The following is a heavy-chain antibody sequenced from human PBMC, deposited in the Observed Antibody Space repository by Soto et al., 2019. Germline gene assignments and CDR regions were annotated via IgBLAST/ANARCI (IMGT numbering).Heavy chain of an antibody. CDR3: AKGGDCSGGSCYGGEFDY. CDR1: GFTFSSYA. D-gene: IGHD2-15*01. J-gene: IGHJ4*02. V-gene: IGHV3-23*01. CDR2: ISGSGGST. Sequence: EVQLLESGGGLVQPGGSLRLSCAASGFTFSSYAMSWVRQAPGKGLEWVSAISGSGGSTYYADSVTGRFTISRDNSKNTLYLQMNSLRAEDTAVYYCAKGGDCSGGSCYGGEFDYWGQGTLVTVSS.